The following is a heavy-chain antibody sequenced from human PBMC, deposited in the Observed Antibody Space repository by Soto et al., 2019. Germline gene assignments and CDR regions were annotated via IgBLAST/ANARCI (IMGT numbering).Heavy chain of an antibody. J-gene: IGHJ5*02. D-gene: IGHD6-13*01. CDR1: GFTFSSYA. CDR3: AKTIAAAGINADWFDP. V-gene: IGHV3-23*01. Sequence: GGSLRLSCAASGFTFSSYAMSWVRQAPWKGLEWVSAISGSGGSTYYADSVKGRFTISRDNSKNTLYLQMNSLRAEDTAVYYCAKTIAAAGINADWFDPWGQGTLVTVSS. CDR2: ISGSGGST.